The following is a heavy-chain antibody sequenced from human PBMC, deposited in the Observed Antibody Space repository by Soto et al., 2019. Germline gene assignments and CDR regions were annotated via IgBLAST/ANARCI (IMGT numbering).Heavy chain of an antibody. CDR3: AKTRQAPVGTHFFDL. CDR1: GFTFISFA. CDR2: VSADGVSS. V-gene: IGHV3-23*01. J-gene: IGHJ4*02. Sequence: PWGSLRLSCEGSGFTFISFAIVLFRHSPFKGLEWLSSVSADGVSSFSADSVRGRFRVSRDNSKNTLFLQMRFLRVEDTAVYYCAKTRQAPVGTHFFDLWGQGTQVTVSS.